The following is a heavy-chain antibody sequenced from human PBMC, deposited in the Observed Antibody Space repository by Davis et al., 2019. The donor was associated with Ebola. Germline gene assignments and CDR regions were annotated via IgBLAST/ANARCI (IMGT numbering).Heavy chain of an antibody. CDR3: ARSPGIARYNWFDP. D-gene: IGHD6-13*01. Sequence: SETLSLTCAVYGESFSGYYWSWIRQPPGKGLEWIGEINHSGSTNYNPSLKSRVTISVDTSKNQFSLKLSSVTAADTAVYYCARSPGIARYNWFDPWGQGTLVTVSS. CDR1: GESFSGYY. J-gene: IGHJ5*02. CDR2: INHSGST. V-gene: IGHV4-34*01.